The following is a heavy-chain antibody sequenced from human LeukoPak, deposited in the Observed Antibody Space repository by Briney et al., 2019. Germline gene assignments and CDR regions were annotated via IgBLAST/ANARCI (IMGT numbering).Heavy chain of an antibody. J-gene: IGHJ4*02. CDR2: ISGSGGST. D-gene: IGHD6-13*01. V-gene: IGHV3-23*01. CDR1: GFTFSSYV. Sequence: HSGGSLRLSCAASGFTFSSYVMSWVRQAPGKGLEWVSAISGSGGSTYYADSVKGRFTFSRDNSKNTLYLQMNSLRAEDTAVYYCAKGALYSSWYDYWGQGTLVTVS. CDR3: AKGALYSSWYDY.